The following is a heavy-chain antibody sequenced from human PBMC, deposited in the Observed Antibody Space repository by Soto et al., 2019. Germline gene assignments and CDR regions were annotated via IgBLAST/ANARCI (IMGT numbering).Heavy chain of an antibody. CDR2: IYYSGST. CDR1: GGSISSSSYY. Sequence: PSETLSLTCTVSGGSISSSSYYWGWIRQPPGKGLEWIGSIYYSGSTYYNPSLKSRVTISVDTSKNQFSLKLSSVTAADTAVYYCARTGRSLIAAAGTGWFDPWGQGTLVTAPQ. V-gene: IGHV4-39*01. J-gene: IGHJ5*02. CDR3: ARTGRSLIAAAGTGWFDP. D-gene: IGHD6-13*01.